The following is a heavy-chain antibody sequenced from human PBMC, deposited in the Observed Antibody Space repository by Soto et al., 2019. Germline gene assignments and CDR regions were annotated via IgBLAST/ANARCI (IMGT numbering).Heavy chain of an antibody. CDR1: GFTFSSYA. CDR2: ISGSGGST. Sequence: GGSLRLSCAASGFTFSSYAMSWVRQAPGKGLEWVSAISGSGGSTYYADSVKGRFTISRDNSKNTLYLQMNSLRAEDTAVYYCAKDPENCSSTSCYPDDWGQGTLVTVSS. J-gene: IGHJ4*02. CDR3: AKDPENCSSTSCYPDD. D-gene: IGHD2-2*01. V-gene: IGHV3-23*01.